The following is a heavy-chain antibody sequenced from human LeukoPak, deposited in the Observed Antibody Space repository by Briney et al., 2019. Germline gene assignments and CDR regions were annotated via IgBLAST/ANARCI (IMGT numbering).Heavy chain of an antibody. V-gene: IGHV4-59*01. CDR2: IYYRGST. Sequence: ASETLSLTCAVYGGSFSGYYWSWIRQHPGKGLEWIGYIYYRGSTNYNPSLKSRVTISVDTSKNQFSLKLSSVTAADTAVYYCARLSGYSSGHYYSDYWGQGTLVTVSS. CDR3: ARLSGYSSGHYYSDY. CDR1: GGSFSGYY. J-gene: IGHJ4*02. D-gene: IGHD3-22*01.